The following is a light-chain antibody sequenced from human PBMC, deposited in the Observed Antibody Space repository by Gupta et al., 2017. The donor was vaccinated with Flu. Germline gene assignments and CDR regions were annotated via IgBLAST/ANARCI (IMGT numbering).Light chain of an antibody. V-gene: IGKV3-11*01. CDR2: DAS. J-gene: IGKJ4*01. CDR3: HQGSTLPT. CDR1: QSVSSY. Sequence: EIVLTQSPATLSLSPGERATLSCRASQSVSSYLAWYHQKPGQAPRLLIYDASNSAPGITDSFSGSGEGTDFAHTSRIRENEACDVYNGHQGSTLPTFGGGTKVEIK.